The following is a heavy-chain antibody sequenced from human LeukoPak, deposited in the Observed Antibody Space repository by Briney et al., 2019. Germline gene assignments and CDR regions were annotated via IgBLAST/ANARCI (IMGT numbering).Heavy chain of an antibody. CDR3: ARGQGYSYGYANLRY. CDR1: GGSFSGCY. V-gene: IGHV4-34*01. J-gene: IGHJ4*02. CDR2: INHSGST. D-gene: IGHD5-18*01. Sequence: SETLSLTCAVYGGSFSGCYWSWIRQPPGKGLEWIGEINHSGSTNYNPSLKSRVTISVDTSKNQFSLKLSSVTAADTAVYYCARGQGYSYGYANLRYWGQGTLVTVSS.